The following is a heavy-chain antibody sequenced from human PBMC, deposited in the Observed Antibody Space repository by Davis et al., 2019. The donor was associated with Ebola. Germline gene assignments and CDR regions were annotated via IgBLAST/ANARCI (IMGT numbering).Heavy chain of an antibody. D-gene: IGHD1-26*01. Sequence: PGGSLRLSCAASGFTFTSYAMNWVRQAPGKGLECVSFISGTAVTTYYADSVKGRFTISRDNSKNTLYLQMNSLRAEDTAVYYCAKDRSSGSYDDYYMDVWGKGTTVTVSS. V-gene: IGHV3-23*01. J-gene: IGHJ6*03. CDR3: AKDRSSGSYDDYYMDV. CDR2: ISGTAVTT. CDR1: GFTFTSYA.